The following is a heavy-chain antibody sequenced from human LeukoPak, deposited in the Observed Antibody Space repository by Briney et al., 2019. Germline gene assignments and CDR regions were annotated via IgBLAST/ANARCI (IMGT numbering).Heavy chain of an antibody. CDR2: FDPEDGET. CDR3: ATDHGRKRSSSSRYYYYYYYMDV. CDR1: GYTLTELS. V-gene: IGHV1-24*01. Sequence: GASVKVSCKVSGYTLTELSMHWVRQAPGKGLEWMGGFDPEDGETIYAQKFQGRVTMTEDTSTDTAYMELSSLRSEDTAVYYCATDHGRKRSSSSRYYYYYYYMDVWGKGTTVTVSS. D-gene: IGHD6-6*01. J-gene: IGHJ6*03.